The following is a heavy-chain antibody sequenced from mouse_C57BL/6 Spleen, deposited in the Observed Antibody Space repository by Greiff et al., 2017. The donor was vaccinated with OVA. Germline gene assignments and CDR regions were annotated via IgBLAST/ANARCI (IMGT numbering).Heavy chain of an antibody. CDR2: IDPSDSET. CDR1: GYTFTSYW. D-gene: IGHD1-1*01. V-gene: IGHV1-52*01. J-gene: IGHJ1*03. CDR3: ATFYGSGDWYFDV. Sequence: QVQLQQPGAELVRPGSSVKLSCKASGYTFTSYWMHWVKQRPIQGLEWIGNIDPSDSETHYNQKFKDKATLTVDKSSSTAYMQLSSLTSEDSAVYYCATFYGSGDWYFDVWGTGTTVTVSS.